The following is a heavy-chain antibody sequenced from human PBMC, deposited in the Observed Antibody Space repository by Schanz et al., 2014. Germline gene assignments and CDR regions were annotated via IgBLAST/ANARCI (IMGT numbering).Heavy chain of an antibody. V-gene: IGHV1-69*09. Sequence: QVQLVQSGAEVKKPGASVKVSCKASGYTFTSDSMHWVRQAPGQGLEWMGRIIPILGIATYALKFQGRLTITADKSTSTAYMELSSLRSEDTAMYYCARDYYDSSGYYYCDSWGQGTLVTVSS. CDR2: IIPILGIA. CDR3: ARDYYDSSGYYYCDS. CDR1: GYTFTSDS. J-gene: IGHJ4*02. D-gene: IGHD3-22*01.